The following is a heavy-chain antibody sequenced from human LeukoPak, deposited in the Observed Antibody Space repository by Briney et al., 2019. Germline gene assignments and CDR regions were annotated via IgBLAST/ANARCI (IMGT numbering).Heavy chain of an antibody. V-gene: IGHV3-30*18. D-gene: IGHD6-19*01. CDR1: GFTFSSYG. J-gene: IGHJ4*02. CDR3: AKDRWPYSSGGYYFDY. CDR2: ISYDGSNK. Sequence: GGSLGLSCAASGFTFSSYGMHWVRQAPGKGLEWVAVISYDGSNKYYADSVKGRFTISRDNSKNTLYLQMNSLRAEDTAVYYCAKDRWPYSSGGYYFDYWGEGTLVTVSS.